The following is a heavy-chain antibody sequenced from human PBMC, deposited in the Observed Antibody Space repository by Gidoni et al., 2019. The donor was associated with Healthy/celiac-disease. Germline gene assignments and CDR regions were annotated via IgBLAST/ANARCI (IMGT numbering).Heavy chain of an antibody. CDR1: GFTLSSYS. Sequence: EVQLVESGGGLVKPGGYLRLSCAASGFTLSSYSMNWVRQAPGKGLEWVSSISSCSSSIYYAASVKGRFTISRDNAKNSLYLQMNSLRAEDTAVYYCARPGIAAAGTGAWFDPWGQGTLVTVSS. V-gene: IGHV3-21*01. CDR3: ARPGIAAAGTGAWFDP. J-gene: IGHJ5*02. D-gene: IGHD6-13*01. CDR2: ISSCSSSI.